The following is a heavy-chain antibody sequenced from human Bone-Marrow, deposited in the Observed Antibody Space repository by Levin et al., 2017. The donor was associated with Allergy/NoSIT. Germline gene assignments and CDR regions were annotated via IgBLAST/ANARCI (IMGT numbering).Heavy chain of an antibody. CDR2: INYRGDT. J-gene: IGHJ5*02. CDR3: ARHRAWHDWLDP. Sequence: SETLSLICTVSDDSISDNGYFWGWMRQPPGKGLEWIGIINYRGDTHYNPSLRSRITISVDTSRNQFSLKLASVTAADTSIYYCARHRAWHDWLDPWGQGTLVTVSS. CDR1: DDSISDNGYF. V-gene: IGHV4-39*01. D-gene: IGHD5-24*01.